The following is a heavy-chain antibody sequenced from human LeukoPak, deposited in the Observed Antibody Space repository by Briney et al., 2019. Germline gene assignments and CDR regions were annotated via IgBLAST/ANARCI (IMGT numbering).Heavy chain of an antibody. CDR2: IYYSGST. D-gene: IGHD4-17*01. CDR1: GGSISSYY. J-gene: IGHJ5*02. CDR3: ASRTDYGWFDP. Sequence: PSETLSLTCTVSGGSISSYYWSWIRQPPGKGLEWIGYIYYSGSTNYNPSLKSRVTISVDTSKNQFSLKLSSVTAADTAVYYCASRTDYGWFDPWGQGALVSVSS. V-gene: IGHV4-59*08.